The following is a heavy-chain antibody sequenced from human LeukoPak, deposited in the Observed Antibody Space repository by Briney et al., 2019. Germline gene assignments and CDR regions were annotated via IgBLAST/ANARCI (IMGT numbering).Heavy chain of an antibody. D-gene: IGHD6-13*01. CDR1: GFTFTDYY. J-gene: IGHJ4*02. CDR3: ARDHGRSSSWQSFDY. V-gene: IGHV3-7*01. CDR2: IKQDGSEK. Sequence: GGSLRLSCAASGFTFTDYYMSWIRQAPGKGLEWVANIKQDGSEKYYVDSVKGRFTISRDNAKNSLYLQMNSLRAEDTAVYYCARDHGRSSSWQSFDYWGQGTLVTVSS.